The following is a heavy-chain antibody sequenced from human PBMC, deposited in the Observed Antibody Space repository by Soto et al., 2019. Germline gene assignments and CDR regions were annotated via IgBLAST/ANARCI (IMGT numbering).Heavy chain of an antibody. CDR1: GFTFSSYA. V-gene: IGHV3-23*01. CDR2: ISGSGGST. D-gene: IGHD3-22*01. CDR3: AKALYYYDSSTHLSHFDC. J-gene: IGHJ4*02. Sequence: PGGSLRLSCAASGFTFSSYAMNWVRQAPGKGLEWVSSISGSGGSTYYADSVKGRFTISRDNSKNTLYLQMNSLRAEDTAVYYCAKALYYYDSSTHLSHFDCWGQGTLVTVSS.